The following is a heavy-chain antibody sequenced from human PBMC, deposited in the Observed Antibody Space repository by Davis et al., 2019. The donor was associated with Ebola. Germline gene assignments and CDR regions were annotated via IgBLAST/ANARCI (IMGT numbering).Heavy chain of an antibody. CDR1: GFVFRNYV. J-gene: IGHJ4*02. CDR2: LGTSADT. CDR3: AKDDKFASVGPRGVDH. Sequence: GESLKISCAASGFVFRNYVMSWVRQAPGKGLEWVSTLGTSADTYYEDSVKGRFTISRDNSKNTLYLQMSSLRLEDTAVYFCAKDDKFASVGPRGVDHWGQGTQVIVSS. V-gene: IGHV3-23*01. D-gene: IGHD3-10*01.